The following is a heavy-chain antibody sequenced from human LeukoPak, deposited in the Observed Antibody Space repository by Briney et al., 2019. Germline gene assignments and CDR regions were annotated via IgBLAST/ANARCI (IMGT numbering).Heavy chain of an antibody. CDR2: ISGSGGST. D-gene: IGHD3-16*02. CDR3: AKDLNQGYDYVWGSYHDLP. V-gene: IGHV3-23*01. J-gene: IGHJ4*02. CDR1: GFTFSSYA. Sequence: PGGSLRLSCAASGFTFSSYAMSWVRQAPGKGLEWVSAISGSGGSTYYADSVKGRFTISRDNSKNTLYLQMNSLRAEDTAVYYCAKDLNQGYDYVWGSYHDLPWGQGTLVTISS.